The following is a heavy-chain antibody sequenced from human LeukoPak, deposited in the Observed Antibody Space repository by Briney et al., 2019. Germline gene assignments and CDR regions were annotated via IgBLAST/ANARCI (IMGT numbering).Heavy chain of an antibody. V-gene: IGHV4-34*01. J-gene: IGHJ4*02. CDR3: ARHRLRIIAAAGYFDY. CDR1: GFTFSDHY. CDR2: INHSGST. Sequence: GSLRLSCAASGFTFSDHYMDWVRQPPGKGLEWIGEINHSGSTNYNPSLKSRVTISVDTSKNQFSLKLSSVTAADTAVCYCARHRLRIIAAAGYFDYWGQGTLVTVSS. D-gene: IGHD6-13*01.